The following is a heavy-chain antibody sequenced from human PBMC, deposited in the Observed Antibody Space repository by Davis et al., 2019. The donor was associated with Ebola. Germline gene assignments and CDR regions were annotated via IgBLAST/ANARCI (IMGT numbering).Heavy chain of an antibody. Sequence: PGGSLRLSCAASGFTFSSYSMNWVRQAPGKGLEWVSSISSSSSYIYYADSVKGRLTISRDNAKNSLYLQMNSLRAEDTAVYYCARPARVVIVRPDAFDIWGQGTMVTVSS. V-gene: IGHV3-21*01. CDR3: ARPARVVIVRPDAFDI. D-gene: IGHD3-22*01. CDR1: GFTFSSYS. CDR2: ISSSSSYI. J-gene: IGHJ3*02.